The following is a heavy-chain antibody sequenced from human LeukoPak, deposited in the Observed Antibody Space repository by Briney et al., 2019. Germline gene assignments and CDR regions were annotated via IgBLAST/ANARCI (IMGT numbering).Heavy chain of an antibody. V-gene: IGHV3-21*01. Sequence: GGSLRLSCAATGVTFSSYSMNLVRQAPGKGLEWVSSISSSSSYIYYADSVKGRFTISRDNAKNSLYLQMNSLRAEDTAVYYCARDPLTRYCSGGSCYRPHYYYYYGMDVWGQGTTVTVSS. CDR1: GVTFSSYS. J-gene: IGHJ6*02. CDR2: ISSSSSYI. CDR3: ARDPLTRYCSGGSCYRPHYYYYYGMDV. D-gene: IGHD2-15*01.